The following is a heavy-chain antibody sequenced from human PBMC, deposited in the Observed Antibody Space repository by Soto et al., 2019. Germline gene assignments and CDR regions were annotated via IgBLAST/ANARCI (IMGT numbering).Heavy chain of an antibody. CDR3: ARDGYCSGGSCYSVPVFDY. CDR2: IGYDGSNK. V-gene: IGHV3-33*01. J-gene: IGHJ4*02. CDR1: GFTFSSYG. D-gene: IGHD2-15*01. Sequence: QVQLVESGGGVVQPERSLRLSCAASGFTFSSYGMHWVRQAPGKGLEWVAVIGYDGSNKYYADSVKGRFTISRDNSKNTLYLQMNSLRAEDTAVYYCARDGYCSGGSCYSVPVFDYWGQGTRVTVSS.